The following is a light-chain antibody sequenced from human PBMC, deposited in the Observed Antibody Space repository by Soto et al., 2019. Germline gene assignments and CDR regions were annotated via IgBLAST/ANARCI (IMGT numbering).Light chain of an antibody. Sequence: EIVMTQSPATLSVSPGERATLSCRASESVSGNLAWYQQKPGQAPRLLIYDTASRATAIPARFSGSGSGTEFTLTISSLQSEDFAVYYRQLYGKWPPFCQGIRLEI. CDR1: ESVSGN. CDR3: QLYGKWPP. V-gene: IGKV3-15*01. J-gene: IGKJ5*01. CDR2: DTA.